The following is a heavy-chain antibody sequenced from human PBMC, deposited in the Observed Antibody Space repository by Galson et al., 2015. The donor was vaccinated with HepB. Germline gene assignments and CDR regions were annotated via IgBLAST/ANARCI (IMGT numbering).Heavy chain of an antibody. CDR1: GYTFTSYA. CDR2: INAGNGNT. Sequence: SVKVSCKASGYTFTSYAMHWVRQAPGQRLEWMGWINAGNGNTKYSQKFQGRVTITRDTSASTAYMELSSLRSEDTAVYYCARGARGGRFREYMPDYWGQGTLVTVSS. V-gene: IGHV1-3*01. CDR3: ARGARGGRFREYMPDY. J-gene: IGHJ4*02. D-gene: IGHD3-10*01.